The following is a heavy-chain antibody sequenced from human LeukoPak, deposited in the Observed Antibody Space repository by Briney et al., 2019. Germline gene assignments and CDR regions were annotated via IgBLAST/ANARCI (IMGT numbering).Heavy chain of an antibody. D-gene: IGHD2-21*02. J-gene: IGHJ6*03. CDR1: GFTFSSYN. CDR2: ITSGSSYI. Sequence: PGGSLRLPCAASGFTFSSYNMNWVRQAPGQGLEWVSSITSGSSYIYYADSVKGRFTISRDNAKSSLYLQMNSLRAEDTAVYYCARVIVVVTGNYMDVWGKGTTVTISS. V-gene: IGHV3-21*01. CDR3: ARVIVVVTGNYMDV.